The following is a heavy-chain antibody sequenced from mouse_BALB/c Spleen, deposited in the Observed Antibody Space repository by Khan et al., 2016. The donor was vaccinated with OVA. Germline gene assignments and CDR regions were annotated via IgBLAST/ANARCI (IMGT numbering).Heavy chain of an antibody. J-gene: IGHJ3*01. CDR3: ARHGSSSWFAY. Sequence: VQLQQSGPELMKNEEEVKIATKASFNSFPIYYIHWVKQSHGKSLEWIGYIDPFNGSTNYNQKFKGKATLTVDKSSSTAYMHLSSLTSEDSAVYYCARHGSSSWFAYWGQGTLVTVSA. CDR2: IDPFNGST. CDR1: FNSFPIYY. D-gene: IGHD1-1*01. V-gene: IGHV1S135*01.